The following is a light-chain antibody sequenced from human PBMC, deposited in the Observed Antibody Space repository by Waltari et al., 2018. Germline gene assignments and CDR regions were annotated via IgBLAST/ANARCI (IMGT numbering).Light chain of an antibody. CDR3: SSFTSSTSGI. V-gene: IGLV2-14*03. Sequence: QSALTQPASVSGSPGQSITISCTGSTSDGADYKFSSWYQQHPGKAPKLLIYDVSHRPSGVSPRFSGSKSANTAALTISGLQADDEADYYCSSFTSSTSGIFGGGTKVTV. J-gene: IGLJ2*01. CDR1: TSDGADYKF. CDR2: DVS.